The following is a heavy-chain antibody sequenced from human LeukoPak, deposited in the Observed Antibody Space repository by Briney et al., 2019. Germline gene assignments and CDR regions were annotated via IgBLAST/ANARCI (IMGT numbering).Heavy chain of an antibody. CDR1: GYSFTTYW. CDR3: ARDPGYLQPDY. CDR2: MNPVSGVT. D-gene: IGHD1-1*01. J-gene: IGHJ4*02. V-gene: IGHV1-2*02. Sequence: ASVTVFCKASGYSFTTYWIHWVRQAPGQGLEWMGCMNPVSGVTGYAQTFQGRVTMTRDTSINTAYMHLSSLRPDDTAVHFCARDPGYLQPDYWGQGTLVTVPS.